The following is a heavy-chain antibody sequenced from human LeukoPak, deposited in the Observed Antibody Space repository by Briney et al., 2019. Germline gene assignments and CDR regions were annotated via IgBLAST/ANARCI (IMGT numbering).Heavy chain of an antibody. V-gene: IGHV3-7*01. CDR3: ARGGVRDDSSGYQAY. CDR2: IKQDGSEK. D-gene: IGHD3-22*01. J-gene: IGHJ4*02. CDR1: GFTFSSYW. Sequence: GGSLRLSCAASGFTFSSYWMSWVRQAPGKGLEWVANIKQDGSEKYYVDSVKGRFTISRDNAKNSLYLQMNSLRAEDTAVYYCARGGVRDDSSGYQAYWGQGTLVTVSS.